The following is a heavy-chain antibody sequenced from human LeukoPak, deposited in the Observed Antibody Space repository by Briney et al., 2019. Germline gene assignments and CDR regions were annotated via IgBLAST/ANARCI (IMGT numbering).Heavy chain of an antibody. CDR1: GFTVSNNY. J-gene: IGHJ4*02. V-gene: IGHV3-66*02. CDR2: IYSGGST. D-gene: IGHD6-13*01. Sequence: PGGSLRLSCAASGFTVSNNYMTWVRQAPGKGLEWVSVIYSGGSTYYADSVKGRFTISRDNSKNTLYLQMNSLRAEDTAVYYCAKGMYSSSWYFDYWGQGTLVTVSS. CDR3: AKGMYSSSWYFDY.